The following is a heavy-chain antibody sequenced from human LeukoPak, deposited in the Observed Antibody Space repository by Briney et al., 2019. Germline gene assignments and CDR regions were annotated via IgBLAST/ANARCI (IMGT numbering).Heavy chain of an antibody. CDR2: ISSSSSTI. D-gene: IGHD1-26*01. CDR1: GFTFSSYS. CDR3: AKDLGSGSYFGYFDY. J-gene: IGHJ4*02. V-gene: IGHV3-48*04. Sequence: PGGSLRLSCAASGFTFSSYSMNWVRQAPGKGLEWVSYISSSSSTIYYADSVKGRFTISRDNAKNSLYLQMNSLRAEDTAVYYCAKDLGSGSYFGYFDYWGQGTLVTVSS.